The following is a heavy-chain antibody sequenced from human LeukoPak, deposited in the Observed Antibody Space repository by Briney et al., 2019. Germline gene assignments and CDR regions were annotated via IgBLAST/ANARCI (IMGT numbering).Heavy chain of an antibody. CDR3: ASGSYGSGFYYFYYMDV. CDR1: GFTFSNYV. Sequence: GGTLRLSCAASGFTFSNYVMSWIRQAPGKGLEWLSYISSGGDSIYYADSVKGRFTISRDNAKNSVSLQMNSLRAEDAAVYYCASGSYGSGFYYFYYMDVWGKGTTVTVSS. J-gene: IGHJ6*03. CDR2: ISSGGDSI. V-gene: IGHV3-11*04. D-gene: IGHD3-10*01.